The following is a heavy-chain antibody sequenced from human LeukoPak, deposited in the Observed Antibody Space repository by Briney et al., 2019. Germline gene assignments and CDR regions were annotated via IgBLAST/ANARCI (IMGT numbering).Heavy chain of an antibody. D-gene: IGHD6-19*01. CDR2: IWYDGSNK. V-gene: IGHV3-33*01. J-gene: IGHJ4*02. CDR3: ARAEAVADSYYFDY. Sequence: PGGSLRLSCAASGFTFSSYGMHWVRQAPGKGLEWVAVIWYDGSNKYYADSVKGRSTISRDNSKNTLYLQMNSLRAEDTAVYYCARAEAVADSYYFDYWGQGTLVTVSS. CDR1: GFTFSSYG.